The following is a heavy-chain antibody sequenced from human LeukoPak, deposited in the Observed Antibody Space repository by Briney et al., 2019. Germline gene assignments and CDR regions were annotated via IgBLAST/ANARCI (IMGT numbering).Heavy chain of an antibody. CDR3: ARDSMVRGVLSSIY. Sequence: GGSLRLSCAASGFTFSSYSVNWVRQAPGKGLEWVSYINTGSSTMYYADSVKGRFTISRDNAKNSLYLQMNSLRAEDTAVYYCARDSMVRGVLSSIYWGQGTLVTVSS. CDR2: INTGSSTM. J-gene: IGHJ4*02. D-gene: IGHD3-10*01. V-gene: IGHV3-48*04. CDR1: GFTFSSYS.